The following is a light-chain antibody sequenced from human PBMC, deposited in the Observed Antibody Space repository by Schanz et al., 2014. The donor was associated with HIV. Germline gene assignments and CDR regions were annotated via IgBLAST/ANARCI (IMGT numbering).Light chain of an antibody. J-gene: IGKJ5*01. CDR1: QSVTRRY. V-gene: IGKV3-20*01. CDR2: DAS. Sequence: PGERATLSCRASQSVTRRYLAWYKQKHGQAPRLLIFDASIRATGIPDRFSGSGSGTEFTLTISSLQPEDFATYYCLQHNSYPLTFGQGTRLDIK. CDR3: LQHNSYPLT.